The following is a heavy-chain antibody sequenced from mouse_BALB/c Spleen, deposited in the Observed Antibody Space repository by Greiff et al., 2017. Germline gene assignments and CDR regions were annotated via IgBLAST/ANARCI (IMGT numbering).Heavy chain of an antibody. CDR1: GFTFSSYT. D-gene: IGHD2-10*02. CDR3: ARRVYGNYGWYFDV. J-gene: IGHJ1*01. Sequence: VESGGGLVQPGGSLKLSCAASGFTFSSYTMSWVRQTPEKRLEWVAYISNGGGSTYYPDTVKGRFTISRDNAKNTLYLQMSSLKSEDTAMYYCARRVYGNYGWYFDVWGAGTTVTVSS. CDR2: ISNGGGST. V-gene: IGHV5-12-2*01.